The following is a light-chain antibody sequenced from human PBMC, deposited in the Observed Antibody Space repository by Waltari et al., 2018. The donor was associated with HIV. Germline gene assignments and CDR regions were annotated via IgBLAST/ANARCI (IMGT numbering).Light chain of an antibody. CDR2: DDT. Sequence: SYELTQPPSVSVSPGQTATITCSGYKLGNRYVCWYEQKPGQSPLLVTYDDTKRPSGIPERFSGSNSVNTATLTISGTQAVDEADYYCLAWDSSTVIFGGGTRLTVL. V-gene: IGLV3-1*01. CDR3: LAWDSSTVI. CDR1: KLGNRY. J-gene: IGLJ2*01.